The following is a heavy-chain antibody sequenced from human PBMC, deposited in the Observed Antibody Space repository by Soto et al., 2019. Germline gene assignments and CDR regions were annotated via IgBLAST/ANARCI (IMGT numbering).Heavy chain of an antibody. Sequence: PGGSLRLSCAASGFTFSSYGMHWVRQAPGKGLDWVAVISSDGSNKYYADSVKARFTVSRDNSKNTLYLQMNSLRTEDTAVYYCAKDVEAVAAYYGMDVWGQGTTVPVYS. CDR2: ISSDGSNK. V-gene: IGHV3-30*18. CDR3: AKDVEAVAAYYGMDV. D-gene: IGHD6-19*01. CDR1: GFTFSSYG. J-gene: IGHJ6*02.